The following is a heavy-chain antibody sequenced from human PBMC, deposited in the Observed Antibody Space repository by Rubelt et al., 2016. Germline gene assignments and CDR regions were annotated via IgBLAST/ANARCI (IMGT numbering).Heavy chain of an antibody. CDR2: GST. V-gene: IGHV4-34*01. Sequence: GSTNYNPSLKSRVTISVDTSKNQFSLKLSSVTAADTAVYYCARVVGGSYLGVIYYYYYMDVWGKGTTVTVSS. J-gene: IGHJ6*03. CDR3: ARVVGGSYLGVIYYYYYMDV. D-gene: IGHD1-26*01.